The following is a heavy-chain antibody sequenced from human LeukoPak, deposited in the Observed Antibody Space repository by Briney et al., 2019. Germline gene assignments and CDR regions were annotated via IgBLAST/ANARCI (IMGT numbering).Heavy chain of an antibody. Sequence: PGGSLRLSCAASGFTFSSYSMNWVRQAPGKGLKWVSSISSSSSYIYYADSVKGRFTISRDNSKNTLYLQMNSLRAEDTAVYDCAKDSYNIVVVPAAIDYWGQGTLVTVSS. CDR1: GFTFSSYS. CDR3: AKDSYNIVVVPAAIDY. J-gene: IGHJ4*02. CDR2: ISSSSSYI. V-gene: IGHV3-21*04. D-gene: IGHD2-2*01.